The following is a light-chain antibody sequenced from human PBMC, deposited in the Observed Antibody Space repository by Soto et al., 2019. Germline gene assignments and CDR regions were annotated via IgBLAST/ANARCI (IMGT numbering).Light chain of an antibody. V-gene: IGKV3-11*01. CDR2: DAS. Sequence: DIVLTQSPGTLSLSPGERATLSCRASQSVSSYLVWFQQKPGQAPRLLIYDASTRATGVPARFSGSGSGTDFTLNISSLEPEDCAVYYCQQRSNWPLTFGPGTKVDIK. CDR3: QQRSNWPLT. CDR1: QSVSSY. J-gene: IGKJ3*01.